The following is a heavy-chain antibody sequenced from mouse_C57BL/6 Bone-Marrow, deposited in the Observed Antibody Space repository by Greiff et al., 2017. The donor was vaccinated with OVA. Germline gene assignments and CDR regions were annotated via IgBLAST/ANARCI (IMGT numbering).Heavy chain of an antibody. D-gene: IGHD1-1*01. J-gene: IGHJ3*01. CDR2: IDPSDSET. CDR1: GYTFTSYW. CDR3: ALYYYGSPWFAY. Sequence: QVQLQQSGAELVRPGSSVKLSCKASGYTFTSYWMHWVKQRPIQGLEGIGNIDPSDSETHYNQKFKDKATLTVDKSSSTAYMQLSSLTSEDSAVYYCALYYYGSPWFAYWGQGTLVTVSA. V-gene: IGHV1-52*01.